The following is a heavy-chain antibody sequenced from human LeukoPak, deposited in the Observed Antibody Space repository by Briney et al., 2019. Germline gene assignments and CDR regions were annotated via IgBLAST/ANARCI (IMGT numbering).Heavy chain of an antibody. CDR2: ISAYNGNT. J-gene: IGHJ5*02. CDR3: ARLSFPTMAGESWFDP. D-gene: IGHD3-10*01. CDR1: GYTLTSYG. V-gene: IGHV1-18*01. Sequence: ASVKVSCKASGYTLTSYGISWVRQAPGQRLEWMGWISAYNGNTNYAQKLQGRVTMTTDTSTSTAYMELRSLRSDDTAVYYCARLSFPTMAGESWFDPWGQGTLVTVSS.